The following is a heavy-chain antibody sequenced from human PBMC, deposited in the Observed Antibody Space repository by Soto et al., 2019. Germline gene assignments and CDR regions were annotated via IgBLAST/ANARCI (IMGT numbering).Heavy chain of an antibody. CDR2: INAGNGNT. D-gene: IGHD2-2*01. V-gene: IGHV1-3*01. CDR1: GYTFTSYA. CDR3: ARADIVVAPATIGRFDY. Sequence: QVQLVQSGAEVKKPGASVKVSCKASGYTFTSYAMHWVRQAPGQRLEWMGWINAGNGNTKFSQKFQGRVTITRDTFASTAYKEMSSLRSEDTAVYYCARADIVVAPATIGRFDYWGQGTLVTVSS. J-gene: IGHJ4*02.